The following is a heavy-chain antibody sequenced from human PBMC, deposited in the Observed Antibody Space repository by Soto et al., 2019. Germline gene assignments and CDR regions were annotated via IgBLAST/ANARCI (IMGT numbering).Heavy chain of an antibody. Sequence: PGGSLILSCAASGFTFSSYAMSWVRQAPGKGLEWVSAISGSGGSTYYADSVKGRFTISRDNSKNTLYLQMNSLRAEDTAVYYCAKGNDIVFPGFLDYWGQGTLVTVSS. V-gene: IGHV3-23*01. D-gene: IGHD2-15*01. CDR1: GFTFSSYA. J-gene: IGHJ4*02. CDR3: AKGNDIVFPGFLDY. CDR2: ISGSGGST.